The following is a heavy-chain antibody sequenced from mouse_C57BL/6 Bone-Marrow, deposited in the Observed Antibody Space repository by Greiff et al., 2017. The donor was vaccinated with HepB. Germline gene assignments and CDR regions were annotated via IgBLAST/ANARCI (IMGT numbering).Heavy chain of an antibody. CDR2: ISDGGSYT. V-gene: IGHV5-4*01. J-gene: IGHJ4*01. CDR1: GFTFSSYA. D-gene: IGHD1-1*01. Sequence: EVQVVESGGGLVKPGGSLKLSCAASGFTFSSYAMSWVRQTPEKRLEWVATISDGGSYTYYPDNVKGRFTISRDNAKNNLYLQMSHLTSEDTAMYYCARDGRTTVVATYYAMDYWGQGTSVTVSS. CDR3: ARDGRTTVVATYYAMDY.